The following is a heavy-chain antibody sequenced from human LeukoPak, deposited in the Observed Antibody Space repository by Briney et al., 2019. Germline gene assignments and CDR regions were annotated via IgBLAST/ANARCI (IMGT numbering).Heavy chain of an antibody. CDR3: ARGHSSGPPAYFDY. J-gene: IGHJ4*02. CDR1: GFTFDDYG. CDR2: INWNGGST. D-gene: IGHD3-22*01. Sequence: GGSLRLSCAASGFTFDDYGMSWVRQAPGKGLEWVSGINWNGGSTGYADSVKGRFTISRDNAKNSLYLQMNSLRAEDTALYYCARGHSSGPPAYFDYWGQGTLVTVSS. V-gene: IGHV3-20*04.